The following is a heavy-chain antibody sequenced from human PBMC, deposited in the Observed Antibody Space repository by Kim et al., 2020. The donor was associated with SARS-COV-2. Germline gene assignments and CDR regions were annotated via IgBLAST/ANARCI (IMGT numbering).Heavy chain of an antibody. CDR2: INHSGST. J-gene: IGHJ6*03. CDR1: GGSFSGYY. CDR3: ARGPPSQIFWSGSSYYYYYMDV. Sequence: SETLSLTCAVYGGSFSGYYWSWIRQPPGKGLEWIGEINHSGSTNYNPSLKSRVTISVDTSKNQFSLKLSSVTAADTAVYYCARGPPSQIFWSGSSYYYYYMDVWGKGTTVTVSS. V-gene: IGHV4-34*01. D-gene: IGHD3-3*01.